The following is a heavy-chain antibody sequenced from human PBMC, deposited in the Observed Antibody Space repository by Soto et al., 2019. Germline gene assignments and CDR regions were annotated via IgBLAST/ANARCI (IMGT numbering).Heavy chain of an antibody. CDR2: IYYSGIT. D-gene: IGHD2-8*02. J-gene: IGHJ4*02. V-gene: IGHV4-59*01. Sequence: PSETLSLTCXVSGGSISSYYWSWIRQPPGKGLEWIGYIYYSGITDYNPSLKSRVTISVDTSKSQFSLKLSSVTAADTAVYYCARGGGVYYFDYWGQGTLVTVSS. CDR1: GGSISSYY. CDR3: ARGGGVYYFDY.